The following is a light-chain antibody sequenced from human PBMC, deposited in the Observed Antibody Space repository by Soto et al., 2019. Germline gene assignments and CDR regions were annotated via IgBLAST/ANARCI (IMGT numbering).Light chain of an antibody. CDR3: QQRSSAIT. J-gene: IGKJ5*01. Sequence: EIVLTQSPATLSFSPGERATLSCRASQSVSSHLARFQQRPGQAPRLLIYDASNRATGIPARFSGRGSGTDFTLTISSLEPEDFAVYYCQQRSSAITFGQGTRLEIK. CDR1: QSVSSH. V-gene: IGKV3-11*01. CDR2: DAS.